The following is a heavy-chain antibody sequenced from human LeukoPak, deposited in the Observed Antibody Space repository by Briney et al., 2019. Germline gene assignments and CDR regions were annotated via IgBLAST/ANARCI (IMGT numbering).Heavy chain of an antibody. Sequence: SVKVSCKASGGTSNSHAISWVRQAPGQGLEWMGRIIPNLGTTNRAQNFQDRVTLTADKSTNTAYMELTSLTSDDTAVYYCATTNDGGGYQWGNFFDFWGQGTLVTVSS. V-gene: IGHV1-69*04. J-gene: IGHJ4*02. D-gene: IGHD3-22*01. CDR1: GGTSNSHA. CDR3: ATTNDGGGYQWGNFFDF. CDR2: IIPNLGTT.